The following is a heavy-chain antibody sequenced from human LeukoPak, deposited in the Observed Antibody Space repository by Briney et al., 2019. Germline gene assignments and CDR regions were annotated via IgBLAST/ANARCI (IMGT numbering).Heavy chain of an antibody. J-gene: IGHJ4*02. CDR1: GFTFSNFW. CDR3: ARKPIDY. D-gene: IGHD1-14*01. V-gene: IGHV3-7*01. CDR2: IKEDGSEK. Sequence: PGGSLRLSCTASGFTFSNFWMGWVRQAPGKGLEWVANIKEDGSEKYYVDSVKGRFTISRDNAKNSLYLQMNSLRAEDTAVYYCARKPIDYWGQGTLVTVSS.